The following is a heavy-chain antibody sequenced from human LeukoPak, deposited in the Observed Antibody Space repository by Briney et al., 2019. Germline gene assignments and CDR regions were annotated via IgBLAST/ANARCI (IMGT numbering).Heavy chain of an antibody. D-gene: IGHD5-12*01. CDR2: IIPIFGTA. V-gene: IGHV1-69*05. Sequence: SVKVSCKASGGTFSSYAISWVRQAPGQGLEWMGGIIPIFGTANYAQKFQGRVTITTDESTSTAYMEPSSLRSEDTAVYYCARDLGGFDSGYDSTDYYYYMDVWGKGTTVTVSS. CDR3: ARDLGGFDSGYDSTDYYYYMDV. CDR1: GGTFSSYA. J-gene: IGHJ6*03.